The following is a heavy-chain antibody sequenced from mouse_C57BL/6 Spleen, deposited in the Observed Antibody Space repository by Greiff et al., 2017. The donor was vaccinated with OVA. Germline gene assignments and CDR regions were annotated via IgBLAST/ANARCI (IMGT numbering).Heavy chain of an antibody. Sequence: QVQLQQSGAELVMPGASVKLSCKASGYTFTSYWMHWVKQRPGQGLEWIGEIDPSGSYTNYNQKFKGKSTLTVDKSSSTAYMQLSSLTSKDSAVYYCARRNYEAMDYWGQGTSVTVSS. V-gene: IGHV1-69*01. CDR3: ARRNYEAMDY. CDR1: GYTFTSYW. J-gene: IGHJ4*01. CDR2: IDPSGSYT.